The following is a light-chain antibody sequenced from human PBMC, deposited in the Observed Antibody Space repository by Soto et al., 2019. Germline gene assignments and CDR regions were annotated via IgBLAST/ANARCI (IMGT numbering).Light chain of an antibody. V-gene: IGKV3-15*01. J-gene: IGKJ5*01. CDR3: QQYTNWPPNN. Sequence: ILMTHSPDTLSVSPWESATLSCRASQRVYSNLAWYQQRPGQAPRLLIYGASTRATGVPARFSGRGSGTEFTLTISSLQSEDFAVYYCQQYTNWPPNNFGQGTRLEIK. CDR2: GAS. CDR1: QRVYSN.